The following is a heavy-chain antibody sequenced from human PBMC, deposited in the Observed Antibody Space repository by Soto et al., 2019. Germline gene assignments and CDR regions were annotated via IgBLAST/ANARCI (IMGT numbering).Heavy chain of an antibody. J-gene: IGHJ5*02. Sequence: SVKVSCKASGYTSTTYGIHWVRQAPGQRLEWMGWIHAGNGNTKYSQKFQGRVTITRDTSASTAYMDLSSLISEDTAVYYCARDPATYYESSGRNWCDPWGQGTLVTVSS. D-gene: IGHD3-22*01. V-gene: IGHV1-3*01. CDR2: IHAGNGNT. CDR3: ARDPATYYESSGRNWCDP. CDR1: GYTSTTYG.